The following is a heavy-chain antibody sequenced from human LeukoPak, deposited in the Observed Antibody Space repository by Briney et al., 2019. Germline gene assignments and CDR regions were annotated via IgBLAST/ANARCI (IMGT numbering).Heavy chain of an antibody. CDR3: AGLEGRYSTDWFYFFDY. CDR2: MYLGGTT. D-gene: IGHD6-19*01. J-gene: IGHJ4*02. CDR1: GGSISSLNL. V-gene: IGHV4-4*02. Sequence: SETLSLTCIVSGGSISSLNLWSWLRQPPGKGLEWIGEMYLGGTTNFNPSLKSRVTTLIDKSKNQPSLQLTSVTAADTAVYYCAGLEGRYSTDWFYFFDYWGQGALVTVSS.